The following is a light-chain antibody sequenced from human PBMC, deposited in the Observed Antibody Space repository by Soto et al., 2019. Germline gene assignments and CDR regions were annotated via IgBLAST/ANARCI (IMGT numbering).Light chain of an antibody. Sequence: DIQMTQSPSSLSASVGDRVTITCQASQDISNYLSWYQQKPGTAPKLLIYDAANLQTGVPSRFSGGGSGTHFALTISSLQPEDIATYYCQHYHNLPFTFGPGTKVDVK. CDR2: DAA. CDR3: QHYHNLPFT. J-gene: IGKJ3*01. V-gene: IGKV1-33*01. CDR1: QDISNY.